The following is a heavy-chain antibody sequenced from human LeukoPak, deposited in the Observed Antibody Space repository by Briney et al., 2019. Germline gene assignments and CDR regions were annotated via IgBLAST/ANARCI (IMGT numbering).Heavy chain of an antibody. CDR1: GFTFSRYG. J-gene: IGHJ6*03. D-gene: IGHD5-24*01. Sequence: GRSLRLSCAASGFTFSRYGMNWVRQAPGKGLEWVSYISGSTRTIYDADSVKGRFTISRDNAKNSLYLQMNSLRDEDTAVYYCARDPLRWLQNNYYYYYMDVWGKGTTVTVSS. V-gene: IGHV3-48*02. CDR2: ISGSTRTI. CDR3: ARDPLRWLQNNYYYYYMDV.